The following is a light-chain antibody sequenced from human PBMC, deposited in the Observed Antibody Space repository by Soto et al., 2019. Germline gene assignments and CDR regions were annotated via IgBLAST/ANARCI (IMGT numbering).Light chain of an antibody. CDR3: QQYGSSPKT. CDR2: GAS. J-gene: IGKJ1*01. V-gene: IGKV3-20*01. Sequence: EIVLTQSPGTLSLSPGERATLSCRASQSVSSSYLAWYQQNPGQAPRLLIYGASSRAAGIPDRFSGSGSGTVFTLTISRLEPEDFAVYYCQQYGSSPKTFGQGTKVDIK. CDR1: QSVSSSY.